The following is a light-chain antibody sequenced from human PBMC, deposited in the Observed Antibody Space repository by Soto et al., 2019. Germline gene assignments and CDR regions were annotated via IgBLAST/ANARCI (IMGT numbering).Light chain of an antibody. CDR3: SSYTTTSTLV. V-gene: IGLV1-44*01. CDR1: PSNIGHNT. J-gene: IGLJ3*02. CDR2: TLS. Sequence: QSVLTQPPSASGTPGQRVTIFCSGSPSNIGHNTVNWYQHLPGTAPKLLIYTLSERPSGVPDRFSGSKSGTSASLTISGLQAEDEADYYCSSYTTTSTLVFGGGTTLTVL.